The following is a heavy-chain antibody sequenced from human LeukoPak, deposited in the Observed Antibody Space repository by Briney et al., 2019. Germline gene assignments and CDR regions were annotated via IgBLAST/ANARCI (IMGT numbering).Heavy chain of an antibody. D-gene: IGHD3-22*01. CDR3: ARAAYDSSGYLTL. J-gene: IGHJ4*02. V-gene: IGHV3-33*01. CDR1: GFTFSSYG. CDR2: IWYDGTNK. Sequence: GRSLRLSCAASGFTFSSYGMHWVRQAPGKGLEWVAVIWYDGTNKYYVDSVKGRFTISRDNAKNTLYLQMNSLRAGDTAVYYCARAAYDSSGYLTLWGQGTQVTVSS.